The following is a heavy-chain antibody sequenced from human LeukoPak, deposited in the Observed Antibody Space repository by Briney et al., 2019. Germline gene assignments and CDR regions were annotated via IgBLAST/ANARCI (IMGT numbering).Heavy chain of an antibody. J-gene: IGHJ3*02. Sequence: PSETLYLIWAVYAGSFSGYYWRWIRHPAGKGLEWIGEFNHSGSTNYNPSLKSRVTISVDTSKNQFSLKLSSVTAADTAVYYCARGPLCSSTSCYGDAFDIWGQGTMVTVSS. V-gene: IGHV4-34*01. CDR1: AGSFSGYY. D-gene: IGHD2-2*01. CDR2: FNHSGST. CDR3: ARGPLCSSTSCYGDAFDI.